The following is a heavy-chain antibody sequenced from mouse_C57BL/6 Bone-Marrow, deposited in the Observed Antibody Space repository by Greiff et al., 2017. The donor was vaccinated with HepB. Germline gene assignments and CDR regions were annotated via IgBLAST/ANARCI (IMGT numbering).Heavy chain of an antibody. CDR2: INPGSGGT. J-gene: IGHJ3*01. Sequence: QVQLQQSGAELVRPGTSVKVSCKASGYAFTNYLIEWVKQRPGQGLEWIGVINPGSGGTNYNEKFKGKATLTADKSSSTAYMQLSSLTSEDSAVYFCARRRSVAYWGQGTLVTVSP. CDR1: GYAFTNYL. V-gene: IGHV1-54*01. CDR3: ARRRSVAY.